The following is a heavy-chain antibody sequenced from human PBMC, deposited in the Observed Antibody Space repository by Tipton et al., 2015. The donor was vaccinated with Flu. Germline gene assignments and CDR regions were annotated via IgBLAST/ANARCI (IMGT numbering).Heavy chain of an antibody. J-gene: IGHJ4*02. CDR3: ARIPINIGWYSFFDY. CDR2: MYYRGST. D-gene: IGHD6-19*01. CDR1: GGSMTNDY. Sequence: TLSLTCDVSGGSMTNDYWSWIRQPPGKGLEWIAYMYYRGSTNYNPSLTSRVTMSVDTSKNQVSLKLSSVTAADTAVYYCARIPINIGWYSFFDYWGQGALVTVSS. V-gene: IGHV4-59*08.